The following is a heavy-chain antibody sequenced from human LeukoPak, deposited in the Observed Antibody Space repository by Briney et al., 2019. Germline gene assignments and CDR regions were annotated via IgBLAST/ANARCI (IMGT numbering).Heavy chain of an antibody. Sequence: GGSLRLSCAASGFTFSSSAMSWVRQAPGKGLEWVSTISNSGGGTYYADSVKGRFIISRDNSKNTLYLQMNSLRAEDTALYYCAKGVWAESWGQGTLVTVSS. J-gene: IGHJ5*02. CDR3: AKGVWAES. CDR2: ISNSGGGT. D-gene: IGHD7-27*01. CDR1: GFTFSSSA. V-gene: IGHV3-23*01.